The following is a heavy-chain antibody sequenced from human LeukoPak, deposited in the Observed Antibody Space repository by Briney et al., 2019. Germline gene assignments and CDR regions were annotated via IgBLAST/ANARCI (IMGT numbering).Heavy chain of an antibody. V-gene: IGHV1-2*02. CDR3: ARDRYTYGEIGS. Sequence: GASVKVSCKTSEYTFTNYYMHWVRQAPGQGLEWMGWINPDSGGTNYAQKFQGRVTMTRDTSINTVFMELTTLTSDDTAVYYCARDRYTYGEIGSWGQGTQVTVSS. J-gene: IGHJ4*02. CDR2: INPDSGGT. CDR1: EYTFTNYY. D-gene: IGHD4-17*01.